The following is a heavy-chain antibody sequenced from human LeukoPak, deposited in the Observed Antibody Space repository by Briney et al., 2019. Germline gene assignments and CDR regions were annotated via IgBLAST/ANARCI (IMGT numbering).Heavy chain of an antibody. J-gene: IGHJ4*02. Sequence: PSETLSLTRAVYGGSFSGYYWSWIRQPPGKGLEWIGEINHSGSTNYNPSLKSRVTISVDTSKNQFSLKLSSVTAADTAVYYCASRGVVRVFDYWGQGTLVTVSS. D-gene: IGHD2-2*01. V-gene: IGHV4-34*01. CDR2: INHSGST. CDR3: ASRGVVRVFDY. CDR1: GGSFSGYY.